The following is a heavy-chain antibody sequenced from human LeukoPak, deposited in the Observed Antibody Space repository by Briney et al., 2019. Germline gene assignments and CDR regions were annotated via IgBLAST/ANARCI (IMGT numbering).Heavy chain of an antibody. CDR1: GFTFSDYY. CDR2: ISSSGSTI. Sequence: GGSLRLSCAASGFTFSDYYMSWIRQAPGKGLEWVSYISSSGSTIYYADSVKGRFTISRDNAKNSLYLQMSSLRAEDTAVYYCARDLGYCSGGSCYSVFDYWGQGTLVTVSS. CDR3: ARDLGYCSGGSCYSVFDY. V-gene: IGHV3-11*04. D-gene: IGHD2-15*01. J-gene: IGHJ4*02.